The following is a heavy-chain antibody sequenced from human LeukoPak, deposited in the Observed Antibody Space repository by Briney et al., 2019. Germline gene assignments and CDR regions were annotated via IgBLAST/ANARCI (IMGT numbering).Heavy chain of an antibody. J-gene: IGHJ4*02. CDR1: GGSISSNTYY. CDR3: ASVSGGDHFDY. Sequence: PSVTLSLTCIVSGGSISSNTYYWGWIRQPPGKGLEWIGSIHYSGSTYYKPSLRSRVTISVDMSKNQFSLKLSSVTAADTAVYYCASVSGGDHFDYWGQGTLVTVSS. CDR2: IHYSGST. V-gene: IGHV4-39*01. D-gene: IGHD2-21*01.